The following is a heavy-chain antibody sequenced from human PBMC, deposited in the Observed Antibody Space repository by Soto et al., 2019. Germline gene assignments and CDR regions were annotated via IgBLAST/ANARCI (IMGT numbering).Heavy chain of an antibody. CDR3: AKDRGYSGYGMDV. D-gene: IGHD5-12*01. J-gene: IGHJ6*02. CDR2: ISYDGSNK. CDR1: GFTFSSYG. V-gene: IGHV3-30*18. Sequence: QVQLVESGGGVVQPGRSLRLSCAASGFTFSSYGMHWVRQAPGKGLEWVAVISYDGSNKYYADSVKGRFTISRDNSKNTLYLQMNSLRAEDTAVYYCAKDRGYSGYGMDVWGQGTTVTVSS.